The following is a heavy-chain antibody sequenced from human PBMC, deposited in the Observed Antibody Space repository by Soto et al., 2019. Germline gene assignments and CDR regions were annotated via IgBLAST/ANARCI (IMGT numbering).Heavy chain of an antibody. CDR2: IYPDDSDT. CDR1: GYSFTAKW. Sequence: PGESLKTSCQAFGYSFTAKWIGWVRQMPGKGLEWMGIIYPDDSDTRYSPSFQGQVTISADKSIRTAYLQWSSLEASDTAIYYCARYWHSYNSNYYYGLDVWGQGTTVTV. J-gene: IGHJ6*02. D-gene: IGHD5-18*01. V-gene: IGHV5-51*01. CDR3: ARYWHSYNSNYYYGLDV.